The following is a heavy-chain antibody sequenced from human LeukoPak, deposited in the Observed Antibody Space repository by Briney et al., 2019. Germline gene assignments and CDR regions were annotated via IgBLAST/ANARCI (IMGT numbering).Heavy chain of an antibody. J-gene: IGHJ6*03. V-gene: IGHV4-4*09. CDR1: SGSVSSYY. CDR3: ARGGWGYMDV. D-gene: IGHD6-19*01. Sequence: PSEILSLTCTVSSGSVSSYYWSWIRQPPGKGLEWIGYIDTSGSTNYNPSLKSRVTISVDTSKKQFSLKLRSVTAADTAVYYCARGGWGYMDVWGKGTTVTVSS. CDR2: IDTSGST.